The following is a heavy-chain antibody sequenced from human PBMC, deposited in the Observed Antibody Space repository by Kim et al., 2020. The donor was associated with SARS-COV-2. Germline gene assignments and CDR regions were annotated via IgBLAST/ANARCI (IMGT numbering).Heavy chain of an antibody. CDR3: AKDTPSSG. V-gene: IGHV3-30*18. D-gene: IGHD6-19*01. J-gene: IGHJ4*02. CDR2: LSYDGSNK. CDR1: GFTFSSYG. Sequence: GGSLRLSCAASGFTFSSYGMHWVRQAPGKGLEWVAVLSYDGSNKYYADSVKGRFTISRDNSKNTLYLQMNSLRAEDTAVYYCAKDTPSSGWGQGTLVTVSS.